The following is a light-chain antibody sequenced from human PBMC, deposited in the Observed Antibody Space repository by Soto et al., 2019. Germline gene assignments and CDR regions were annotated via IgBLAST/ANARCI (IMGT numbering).Light chain of an antibody. CDR2: GAS. CDR3: QHYGSSLWT. J-gene: IGKJ1*01. Sequence: EIVLTQSPGTLSLSPLERATLSFMASQSVSSSYLAWYQQKPGQAPRLLISGASSRATGIPDRFSGSGSGTDFTLTISRLEPEDFAVYFCQHYGSSLWTFGQGTKVDIK. V-gene: IGKV3-20*01. CDR1: QSVSSSY.